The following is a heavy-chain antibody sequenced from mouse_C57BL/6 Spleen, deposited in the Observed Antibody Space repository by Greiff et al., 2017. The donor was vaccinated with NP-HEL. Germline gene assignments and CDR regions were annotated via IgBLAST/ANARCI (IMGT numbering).Heavy chain of an antibody. Sequence: QVQLQQSGAELVMPGASVKLSCKASGYTFTSYWMHWVKQRPGQGLEWIGEIDPSDSYTNYNQKFKGKSTLTVDKSSSTAYMQLSSLTSEDSAVYYCARSRGTTVVGDYWGQGTTLTVSS. V-gene: IGHV1-69*01. CDR3: ARSRGTTVVGDY. CDR2: IDPSDSYT. CDR1: GYTFTSYW. D-gene: IGHD1-1*01. J-gene: IGHJ2*01.